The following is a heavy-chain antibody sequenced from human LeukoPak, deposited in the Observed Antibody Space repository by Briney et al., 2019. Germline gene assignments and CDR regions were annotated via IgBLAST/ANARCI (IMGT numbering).Heavy chain of an antibody. CDR1: GFTFSIYA. D-gene: IGHD6-19*01. J-gene: IGHJ4*02. CDR2: ISGGGGST. V-gene: IGHV3-23*01. Sequence: GGSLRLSCAASGFTFSIYAMSWARQAPGKGLEWVSSISGGGGSTYYADSVKGRFSISRDNSKNTLYLQMNSPRAEDTAVYFCAKAQYSSGWDPIDYWGQGTLVTVSS. CDR3: AKAQYSSGWDPIDY.